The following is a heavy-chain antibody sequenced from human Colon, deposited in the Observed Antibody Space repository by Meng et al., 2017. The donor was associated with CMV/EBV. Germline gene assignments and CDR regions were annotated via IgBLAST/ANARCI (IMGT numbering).Heavy chain of an antibody. Sequence: PLQESGPGVVKPPDTLSLSCTVAGGSISSYYWSWIRKAAGKGLEWIGRIYPSGFPKYKPSLESRVTMSADTSKNQISLKLTSVTAADTAVYYCARAQYTYGYWIFDYWGQGTLVTVSS. CDR1: GGSISSYY. J-gene: IGHJ4*02. CDR2: IYPSGFP. V-gene: IGHV4-4*07. CDR3: ARAQYTYGYWIFDY. D-gene: IGHD5-18*01.